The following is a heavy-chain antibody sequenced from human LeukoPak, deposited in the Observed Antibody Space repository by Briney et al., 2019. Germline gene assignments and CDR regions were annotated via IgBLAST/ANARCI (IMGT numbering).Heavy chain of an antibody. CDR2: IYHSGGT. Sequence: SETLSLTCAVSGVSISSGGYSWSWIRQPPGKGLEWIGYIYHSGGTYYNPSLKSRVTISVDRSKNQFSLKLSSVTAADTAVYYCATSSVMSGSLDYWGQGTLVTVSS. D-gene: IGHD2-15*01. J-gene: IGHJ4*02. V-gene: IGHV4-30-2*01. CDR1: GVSISSGGYS. CDR3: ATSSVMSGSLDY.